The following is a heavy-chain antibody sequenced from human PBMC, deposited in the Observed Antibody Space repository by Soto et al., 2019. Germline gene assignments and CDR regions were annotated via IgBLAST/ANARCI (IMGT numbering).Heavy chain of an antibody. CDR3: GKDEGYSSGWSYLDY. CDR1: GGTFTSTA. D-gene: IGHD6-19*01. V-gene: IGHV1-3*01. CDR2: IIPGKTNP. J-gene: IGHJ4*02. Sequence: QVHLVQSSAEVKKPGSSVKVSCKASGGTFTSTAFSWVRQAPGQGLEWMGGIIPGKTNPIYSEKFQGRLTFTRDTSASTVYMELRNLRSEDTAVYYCGKDEGYSSGWSYLDYWGQGALVTVSS.